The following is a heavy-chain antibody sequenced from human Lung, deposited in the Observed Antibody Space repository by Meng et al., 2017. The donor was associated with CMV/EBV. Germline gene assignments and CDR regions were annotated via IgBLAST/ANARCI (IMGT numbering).Heavy chain of an antibody. CDR3: ARDKGDFTIWFDP. Sequence: GGSXRLXCAASGFSLSAYWMGWLRQTPGKGLDWVAYISQDGSEIYYVDSVKGRFTISRDNAKNSLFLQMHNLRAEDTAVYHCARDKGDFTIWFDPWGQGTLVTVSS. CDR2: ISQDGSEI. J-gene: IGHJ5*02. D-gene: IGHD2-21*02. V-gene: IGHV3-7*01. CDR1: GFSLSAYW.